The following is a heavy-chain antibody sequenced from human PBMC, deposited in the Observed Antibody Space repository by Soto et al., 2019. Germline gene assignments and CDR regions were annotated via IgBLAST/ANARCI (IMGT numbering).Heavy chain of an antibody. CDR3: ARRPYYDNPLGSDAFAI. J-gene: IGHJ3*02. CDR2: IYPGDSET. V-gene: IGHV5-51*01. CDR1: GYIFDNYW. D-gene: IGHD3-22*01. Sequence: GDSLRISYKGFGYIFDNYWIAWVRQMPGKVLEWMGIIYPGDSETTYSPSFQGQVTISADKSISTAYLQWSSLKASDTAVYYCARRPYYDNPLGSDAFAIWGPGTKVTVSS.